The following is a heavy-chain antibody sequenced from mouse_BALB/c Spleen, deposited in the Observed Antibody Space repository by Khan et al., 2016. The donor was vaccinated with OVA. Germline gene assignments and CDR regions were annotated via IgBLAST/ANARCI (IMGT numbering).Heavy chain of an antibody. CDR3: ARSPYGNFAY. CDR1: GFTFSTYA. D-gene: IGHD2-1*01. V-gene: IGHV5-9-3*01. CDR2: ISSDGDYT. J-gene: IGHJ3*01. Sequence: EVQGVESGGGLVKPGGSLKLSCAASGFTFSTYAMSWVRQTPEKRLEWVASISSDGDYTYYPDNVTGRFTISRDKAKNTLYLQMSSLRSEDTAIYYCARSPYGNFAYWGQGTLVTVSA.